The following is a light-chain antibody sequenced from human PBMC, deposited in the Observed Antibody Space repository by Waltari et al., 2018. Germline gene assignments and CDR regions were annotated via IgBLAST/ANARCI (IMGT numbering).Light chain of an antibody. CDR1: SSDVGGYNY. V-gene: IGLV2-14*01. Sequence: QSALTQPASVSGSPGQSITISCAGTSSDVGGYNYVSWYQQHPDKAPQLVIYEVSHRPSGVSDRFSGSKSGNTASLTISGLRAEDEADYYCSSYTSSSTLVFGGGTKVTVL. CDR2: EVS. J-gene: IGLJ2*01. CDR3: SSYTSSSTLV.